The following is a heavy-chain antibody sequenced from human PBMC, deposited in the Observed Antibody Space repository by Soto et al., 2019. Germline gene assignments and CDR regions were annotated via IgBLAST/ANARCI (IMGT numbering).Heavy chain of an antibody. CDR1: GGSISSYY. Sequence: KTSETLSLTCTVSGGSISSYYWSWIRQPPGKGLEWIGYIYYSGSTNYNPSLKSRVTISVDTSKNQFSLKLSSVTAADTAVYYCARMTTVTSFDYWGQGTLVTVSS. D-gene: IGHD4-4*01. CDR2: IYYSGST. CDR3: ARMTTVTSFDY. V-gene: IGHV4-59*01. J-gene: IGHJ4*02.